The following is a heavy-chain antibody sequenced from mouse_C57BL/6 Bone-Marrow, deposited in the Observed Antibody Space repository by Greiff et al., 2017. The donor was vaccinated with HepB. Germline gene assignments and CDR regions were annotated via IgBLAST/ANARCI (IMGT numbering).Heavy chain of an antibody. V-gene: IGHV1-55*01. Sequence: QVHVKQPGAELVKPGASVKMSCKASGYTFTSYWITWVKQRPGQGLEWIGDIYPGSGSTNYNEKFKSKATLTVDTSSSTAYMQLSSLTSEDSAVYYCAIYDGYPWFAYWGQGTLVTVSA. CDR1: GYTFTSYW. CDR2: IYPGSGST. CDR3: AIYDGYPWFAY. J-gene: IGHJ3*01. D-gene: IGHD2-3*01.